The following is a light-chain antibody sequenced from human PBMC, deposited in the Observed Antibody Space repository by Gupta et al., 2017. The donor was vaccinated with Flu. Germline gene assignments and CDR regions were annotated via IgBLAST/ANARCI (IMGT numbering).Light chain of an antibody. CDR1: QGISTY. Sequence: DIQLTQSPSFVSASVGDRVTITCRASQGISTYLAWYQQKPGKVPKLLIFAASTLQSGVPPRFSGSGSGTECILTISSLQPEDFASYYCQQLKGHPHNCGQGTKLEI. V-gene: IGKV1-9*01. J-gene: IGKJ2*01. CDR3: QQLKGHPHN. CDR2: AAS.